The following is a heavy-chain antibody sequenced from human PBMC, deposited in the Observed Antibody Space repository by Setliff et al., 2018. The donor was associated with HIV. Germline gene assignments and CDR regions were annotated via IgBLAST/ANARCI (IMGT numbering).Heavy chain of an antibody. CDR2: IDINTGSP. V-gene: IGHV7-4-1*02. D-gene: IGHD3-3*01. CDR1: GYTFTSYA. J-gene: IGHJ5*01. CDR3: ARSHYNFRSAYYTGTNWFDS. Sequence: GASVKVSCKASGYTFTSYAMNWVRQAPGQGLEWVAWIDINTGSPSYAQGFTGRFVFSSDTSVSTAYLQITSLKPEDTAVYYCARSHYNFRSAYYTGTNWFDSWGQGTLVTVSS.